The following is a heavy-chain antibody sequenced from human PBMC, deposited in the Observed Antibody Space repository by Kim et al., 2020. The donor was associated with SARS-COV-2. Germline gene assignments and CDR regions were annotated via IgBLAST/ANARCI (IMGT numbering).Heavy chain of an antibody. CDR3: ARWNTMIVVFDY. CDR2: IYHSGST. D-gene: IGHD3-22*01. CDR1: GYSISSGYY. V-gene: IGHV4-38-2*02. J-gene: IGHJ4*02. Sequence: SETLSLTCTVSGYSISSGYYWGWIRQPPGKGLEWIGSIYHSGSTYYNPSLKSRVTISVDTSKNQFSLKLSSVTAADTAVYYCARWNTMIVVFDYWGQGTL.